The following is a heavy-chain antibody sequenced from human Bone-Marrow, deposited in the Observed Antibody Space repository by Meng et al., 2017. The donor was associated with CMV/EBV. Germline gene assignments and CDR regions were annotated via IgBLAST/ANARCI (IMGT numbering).Heavy chain of an antibody. CDR3: ARGNSWSLFDY. D-gene: IGHD6-13*01. CDR1: GFTFSSYW. V-gene: IGHV3-7*01. Sequence: GESLKISCAASGFTFSSYWMSWVRQAPGKGLEWVANIKQDGSEKYYVDSVKGRFTISRDNAKNSLYLQMNSLRAEDTAVYYCARGNSWSLFDYWGQGTLVTVSS. CDR2: IKQDGSEK. J-gene: IGHJ4*02.